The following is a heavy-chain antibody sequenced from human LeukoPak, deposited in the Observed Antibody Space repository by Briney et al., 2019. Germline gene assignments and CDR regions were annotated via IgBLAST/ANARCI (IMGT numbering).Heavy chain of an antibody. Sequence: PGGSLRLSCAASGFTCSSYWLSWVRHAQGKGLEWVANIKQDGSEKYYVDSVKGRFTITRDNAKNSLYLQMDSLRTYYTAVDHCAIVLGGSYCPIDYWGQGILVTVSS. J-gene: IGHJ4*01. CDR3: AIVLGGSYCPIDY. CDR2: IKQDGSEK. D-gene: IGHD1-26*01. V-gene: IGHV3-7*01. CDR1: GFTCSSYW.